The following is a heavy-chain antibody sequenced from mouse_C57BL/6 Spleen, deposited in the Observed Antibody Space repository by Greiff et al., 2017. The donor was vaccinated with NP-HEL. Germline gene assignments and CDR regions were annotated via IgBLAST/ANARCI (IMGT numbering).Heavy chain of an antibody. CDR3: ARSVITTVVAPFDY. D-gene: IGHD1-1*01. J-gene: IGHJ2*01. Sequence: EVQLQQSGPELVKPGASVKISCKASGYTFTDYYMNWVKQSHGKSLEWIGDINPNNGGTSYNQKFKGKATLTVDKSSSTAYMELRSLTSEDSAVYYCARSVITTVVAPFDYWGQGTTLTVSS. CDR2: INPNNGGT. V-gene: IGHV1-26*01. CDR1: GYTFTDYY.